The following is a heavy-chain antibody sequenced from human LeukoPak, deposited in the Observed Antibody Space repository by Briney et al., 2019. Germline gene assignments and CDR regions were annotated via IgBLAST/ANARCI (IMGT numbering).Heavy chain of an antibody. CDR1: GFTFWSYS. CDR2: ISASSSYI. Sequence: PGGSLRLSCAASGFTFWSYSMNWVHQAPGKGLKWVSAISASSSYIYYADSVKGRFTISRDNAKNLLYLQMNSLRAEDTAVYHCARDRSTNSYAEYFFDYWGQGTLVTVSS. D-gene: IGHD3-16*01. V-gene: IGHV3-21*01. J-gene: IGHJ4*02. CDR3: ARDRSTNSYAEYFFDY.